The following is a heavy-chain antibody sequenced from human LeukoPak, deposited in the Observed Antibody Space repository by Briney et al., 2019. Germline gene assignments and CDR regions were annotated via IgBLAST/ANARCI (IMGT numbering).Heavy chain of an antibody. V-gene: IGHV3-30*02. CDR1: GFTFSSYG. Sequence: PGGSLRLSCAASGFTFSSYGMHWVRQAPGKGLEWVAFIRYDGSNKYYADSVKGRFTISRDNSKNTLYLQMNSLRAEDTAVYYCAKDFYGDCSGSCFDHWGQGTLVTVSS. CDR3: AKDFYGDCSGSCFDH. CDR2: IRYDGSNK. J-gene: IGHJ4*02. D-gene: IGHD2-21*02.